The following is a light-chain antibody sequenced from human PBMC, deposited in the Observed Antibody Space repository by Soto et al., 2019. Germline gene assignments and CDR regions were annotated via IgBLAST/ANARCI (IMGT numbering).Light chain of an antibody. V-gene: IGLV2-14*01. Sequence: QSALTQPASVSGSPGQSITISCNGTSSDVGGYNYVSWYQQHPGKAPKLMIYDVSNRPSGVSNRFSGSKSGNTASLTISGLQAEDEADYYCSSYTSSGVVFGGGTKLTVL. CDR2: DVS. J-gene: IGLJ2*01. CDR3: SSYTSSGVV. CDR1: SSDVGGYNY.